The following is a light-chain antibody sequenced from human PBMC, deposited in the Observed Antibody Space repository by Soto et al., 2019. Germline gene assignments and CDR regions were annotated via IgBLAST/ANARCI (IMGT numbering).Light chain of an antibody. Sequence: IQMTQSPSSVSASVGDRVTITCRASQGISSYLAWYQQKPGKAPKLLIYAASTLQSGVPSRFSGSGSGTDFTLTIRCLQSEDFATYYCKQYYSYPITFGQGTRLEIK. CDR2: AAS. V-gene: IGKV1-8*01. CDR1: QGISSY. J-gene: IGKJ5*01. CDR3: KQYYSYPIT.